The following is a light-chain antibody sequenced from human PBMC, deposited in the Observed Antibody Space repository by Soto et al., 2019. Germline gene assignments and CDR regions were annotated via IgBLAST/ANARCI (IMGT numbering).Light chain of an antibody. J-gene: IGKJ1*01. CDR2: GAS. Sequence: XIRMTQSPATLSVSPGERATLSCRASKSVSSNLAWYQQKPGQAPSILIYGASTRATCIPDRFSGSGSGTEFTLTISSLQSEDFAVYYCQQYNNWRTFGQGTKVAIK. CDR1: KSVSSN. CDR3: QQYNNWRT. V-gene: IGKV3-15*01.